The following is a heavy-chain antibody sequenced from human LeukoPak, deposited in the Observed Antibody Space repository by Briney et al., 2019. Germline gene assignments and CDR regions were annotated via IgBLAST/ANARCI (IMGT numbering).Heavy chain of an antibody. V-gene: IGHV1-69*04. J-gene: IGHJ6*02. CDR2: IIPILGIA. D-gene: IGHD3-22*01. CDR1: GGTFSSYA. Sequence: ASVKVSCKASGGTFSSYAISWVRQAPGQGLEWMGRIIPILGIANYAQKFQGRVTITADKSAGTAYMELSSLRSEDTAVYYCARSREEYYDSSGYYYYYGMDVWGQGTTVTVSS. CDR3: ARSREEYYDSSGYYYYYGMDV.